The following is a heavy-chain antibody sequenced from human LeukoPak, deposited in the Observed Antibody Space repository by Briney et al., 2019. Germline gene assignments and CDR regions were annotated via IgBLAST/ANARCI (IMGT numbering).Heavy chain of an antibody. CDR1: GGSMSSIDYH. CDR2: IFYSGGT. V-gene: IGHV4-39*01. J-gene: IGHJ2*01. Sequence: PSETLSLTCIVSGGSMSSIDYHWGWIRQPPGKGLELIGNIFYSGGTHYNPSLKSRVSIAVDTSRPQVSLELRSVSADLTTRYFSARPRSGGNGPYAWYFDLWGPGTLVTVSS. D-gene: IGHD2-8*01. CDR3: ARPRSGGNGPYAWYFDL.